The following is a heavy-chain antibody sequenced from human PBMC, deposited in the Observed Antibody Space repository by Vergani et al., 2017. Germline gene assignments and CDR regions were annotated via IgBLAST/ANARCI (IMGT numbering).Heavy chain of an antibody. J-gene: IGHJ6*03. CDR2: ISWNSGRI. CDR1: GFTFDDYA. D-gene: IGHD2-21*01. CDR3: AKVAGLRSYYYYNYMDG. V-gene: IGHV3-9*01. Sequence: EVQLVESGGGLVQPGRSLRLSCAASGFTFDDYAMHWVRQAPGKGLEWVSGISWNSGRIGYADSVKGRFTISSDNANNSLYLQMNSLRAEDTALYYCAKVAGLRSYYYYNYMDGWGKATTVTVSS.